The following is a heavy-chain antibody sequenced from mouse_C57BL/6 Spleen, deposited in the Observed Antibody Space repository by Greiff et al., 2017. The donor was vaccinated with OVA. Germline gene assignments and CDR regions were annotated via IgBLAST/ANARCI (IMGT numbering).Heavy chain of an antibody. CDR1: GYTFTDYY. D-gene: IGHD2-2*01. Sequence: QVHVKQSGPELVKPGASVKISCKASGYTFTDYYINWVKQRPGQGLEWIGWIFPGSGSTYYNEKFKGKATLTVDKSSSTAYMLLSSLTSEDSAVYFCARREYGYDGVYFDYWGQGTTLTVSS. J-gene: IGHJ2*01. CDR3: ARREYGYDGVYFDY. CDR2: IFPGSGST. V-gene: IGHV1-75*01.